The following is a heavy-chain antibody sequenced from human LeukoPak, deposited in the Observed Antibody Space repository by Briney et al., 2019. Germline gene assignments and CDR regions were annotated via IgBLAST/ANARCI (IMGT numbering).Heavy chain of an antibody. CDR3: ARESGRYGFDI. CDR1: GFTFSTYW. J-gene: IGHJ3*02. D-gene: IGHD6-25*01. Sequence: QPGGSLRLSCAASGFTFSTYWIHWVRQAPGKGLVWVSRINNDGSSTNYADSVKGRFTISRDNAKNKLYLQMNSLRAEDTAVYYCARESGRYGFDIWGQGTMVTVSS. V-gene: IGHV3-74*01. CDR2: INNDGSST.